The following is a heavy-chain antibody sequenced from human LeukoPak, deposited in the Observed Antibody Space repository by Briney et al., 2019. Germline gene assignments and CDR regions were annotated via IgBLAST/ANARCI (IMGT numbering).Heavy chain of an antibody. CDR2: ITGSGALT. CDR1: GFTFSSYG. CDR3: AKDRVDGSGSQFDS. D-gene: IGHD3-10*01. V-gene: IGHV3-23*01. Sequence: GGTLRLSCAASGFTFSSYGMTWVRQAPGKGLEWVSSITGSGALTYYADSVKGRFTISKDNAMDTLFLQMNSLRADDTAVYYCAKDRVDGSGSQFDSWGQGSLVTVSS. J-gene: IGHJ4*02.